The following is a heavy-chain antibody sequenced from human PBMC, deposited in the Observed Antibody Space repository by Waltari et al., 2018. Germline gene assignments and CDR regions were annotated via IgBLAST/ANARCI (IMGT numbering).Heavy chain of an antibody. Sequence: QVQLVQSGAEVKKPGASVKVSCKASGYTFTGYYMHWVRQAPGQGHEWMGGINPNSGDTNYAQKFQGRVTMTRDTSISTAYMELSRLRSDDTAVYYCARDDSGYDLRYNWFDPWGQGTLVTVSS. D-gene: IGHD5-12*01. CDR1: GYTFTGYY. V-gene: IGHV1-2*02. CDR3: ARDDSGYDLRYNWFDP. CDR2: INPNSGDT. J-gene: IGHJ5*02.